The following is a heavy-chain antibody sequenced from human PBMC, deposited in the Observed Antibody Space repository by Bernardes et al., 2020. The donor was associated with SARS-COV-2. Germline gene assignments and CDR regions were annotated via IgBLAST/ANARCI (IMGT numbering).Heavy chain of an antibody. CDR1: GYSFTNYA. CDR2: INADNGNT. J-gene: IGHJ6*02. CDR3: ARDQDAINAPNIYGMDV. Sequence: ASVKVSCKASGYSFTNYAMHWVRQAPGQRLEWMGWINADNGNTKYSQKFQGRVTITRDTSASTAYMEVSSLRSEDTAVYYCARDQDAINAPNIYGMDVWGQGTTVTVSS. V-gene: IGHV1-3*01. D-gene: IGHD2-2*01.